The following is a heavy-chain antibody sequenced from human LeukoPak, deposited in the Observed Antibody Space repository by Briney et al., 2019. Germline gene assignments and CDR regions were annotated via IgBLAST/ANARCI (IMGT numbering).Heavy chain of an antibody. J-gene: IGHJ6*03. CDR3: AKGRTVVPAAPWYYYYYMDV. CDR2: IRYDGSNK. CDR1: GFTFINYG. D-gene: IGHD2-2*01. V-gene: IGHV3-30*02. Sequence: GGSLRLSCAASGFTFINYGMAWVRQAPGKGLEWVAFIRYDGSNKYYADSVKGRFTISRDNSKNTLYLQMNSLRAEDTAVYYCAKGRTVVPAAPWYYYYYMDVWGKGTTVTVSS.